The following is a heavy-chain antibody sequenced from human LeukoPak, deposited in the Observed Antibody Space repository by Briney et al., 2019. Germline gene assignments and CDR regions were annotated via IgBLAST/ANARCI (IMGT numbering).Heavy chain of an antibody. CDR1: GFXFSSYS. CDR2: ISTRSSTI. J-gene: IGHJ3*01. Sequence: PGGSLRLSCAASGFXFSSYSINWVRQAPGKGLEWVAYISTRSSTIYYADSLQGRFTISRDDAKKSLYLKMNSLGDEDTAVYYCARPRSGYYLDGYDVWGQGTIVTASS. D-gene: IGHD3-3*01. CDR3: ARPRSGYYLDGYDV. V-gene: IGHV3-48*02.